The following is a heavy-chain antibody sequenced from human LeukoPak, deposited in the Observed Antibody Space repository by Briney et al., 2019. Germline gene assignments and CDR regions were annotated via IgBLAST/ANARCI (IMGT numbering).Heavy chain of an antibody. D-gene: IGHD6-13*01. CDR3: AREDLYSSSWHNWFDP. Sequence: PSETLSLTCTVSGGSISSGSYYWSWIRQPAGKGLEWIGRIYTSGSTSYNPSLKSRVTISVDTSKNQFSLKLSSVTAADTAVYYCAREDLYSSSWHNWFDPWGQGTLVTVSS. CDR2: IYTSGST. CDR1: GGSISSGSYY. V-gene: IGHV4-61*02. J-gene: IGHJ5*02.